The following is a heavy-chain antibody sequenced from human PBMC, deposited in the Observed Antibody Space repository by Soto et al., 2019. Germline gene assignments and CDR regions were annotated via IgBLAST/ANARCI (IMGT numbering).Heavy chain of an antibody. Sequence: GVLRLSCAASGFKFSNYAMSWVRQAPGKGLEWVSLISATGGGTYYADSVKGRFTISRDNSHNTLYLQVHSLTAEDTAVYYCAKDRREGGNSAFYFDFCGPGAKVPV. V-gene: IGHV3-23*01. CDR1: GFKFSNYA. CDR3: AKDRREGGNSAFYFDF. J-gene: IGHJ5*01. D-gene: IGHD3-16*01. CDR2: ISATGGGT.